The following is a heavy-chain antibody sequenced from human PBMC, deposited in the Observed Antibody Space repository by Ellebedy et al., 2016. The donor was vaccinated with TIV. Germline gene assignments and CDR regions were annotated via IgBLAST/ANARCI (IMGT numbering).Heavy chain of an antibody. CDR2: INPNSGGT. V-gene: IGHV1-2*04. D-gene: IGHD6-13*01. CDR1: GYTFTGYY. Sequence: AASVKVSCKASGYTFTGYYMHWVRQAPGQGLEWMGWINPNSGGTNYAQKFQGWVTMTRDTSISTAYMELSSLRSEDTAVYYCATDRRQLGYYYYYYGMDVWGQGTTVTVSS. J-gene: IGHJ6*02. CDR3: ATDRRQLGYYYYYYGMDV.